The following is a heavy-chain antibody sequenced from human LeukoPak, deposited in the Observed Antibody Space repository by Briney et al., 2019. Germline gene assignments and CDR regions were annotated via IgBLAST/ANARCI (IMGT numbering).Heavy chain of an antibody. Sequence: AGGSLRLSCAASGFIVSSNYMSWVRQAPGKGLEWVSVIYSGGSTYYADSVKGRFTISRDNYKNTLYLQMNSLRAEDTAVYYCARGPTYSYAYFDCWGQGTLVTVSS. CDR1: GFIVSSNY. CDR2: IYSGGST. D-gene: IGHD5-18*01. CDR3: ARGPTYSYAYFDC. J-gene: IGHJ4*02. V-gene: IGHV3-53*01.